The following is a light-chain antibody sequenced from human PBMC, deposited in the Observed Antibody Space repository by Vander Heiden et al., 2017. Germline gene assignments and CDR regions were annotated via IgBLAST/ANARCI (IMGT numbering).Light chain of an antibody. CDR2: DAS. J-gene: IGKJ2*01. Sequence: EIVLTQSPATLSLSPGERATLSCRASQSVSSYLAWYQQKPGQAPRLLIYDASNRATGIKARFSGSGDGTDFTLTISSRELEDFAVYYCQQRSNWHPMYTFGQGTKLEIK. CDR3: QQRSNWHPMYT. V-gene: IGKV3-11*01. CDR1: QSVSSY.